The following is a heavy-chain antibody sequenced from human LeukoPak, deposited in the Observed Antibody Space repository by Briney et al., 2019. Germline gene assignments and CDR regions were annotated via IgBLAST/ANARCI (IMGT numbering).Heavy chain of an antibody. D-gene: IGHD1-26*01. CDR3: ARALVQWELLRAFDI. CDR2: MNPNSGNT. V-gene: IGHV1-8*03. CDR1: GYTFTSYD. J-gene: IGHJ3*02. Sequence: AASVKVSCKASGYTFTSYDINWVRQATGQGLEWMGWMNPNSGNTGYAQKFQGRVTITRNTSISTAYMELSSLRSEDTAVYYCARALVQWELLRAFDIWGQGTMVTVSS.